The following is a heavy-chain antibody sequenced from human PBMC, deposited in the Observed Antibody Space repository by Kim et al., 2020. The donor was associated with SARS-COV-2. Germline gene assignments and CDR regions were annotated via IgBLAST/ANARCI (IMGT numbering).Heavy chain of an antibody. V-gene: IGHV4-4*02. Sequence: SETLSLTCAVSGGSISSSNWWSWVRQPPGKGLEWIGEIYHSGSTNYNPSLKSRVTISVDKSKNQFSLKLSSVTAADTAVYYCARDPDSGGWFGENPSPPWSAFDIWGQGTMVTVSS. D-gene: IGHD3-10*01. CDR1: GGSISSSNW. J-gene: IGHJ3*02. CDR3: ARDPDSGGWFGENPSPPWSAFDI. CDR2: IYHSGST.